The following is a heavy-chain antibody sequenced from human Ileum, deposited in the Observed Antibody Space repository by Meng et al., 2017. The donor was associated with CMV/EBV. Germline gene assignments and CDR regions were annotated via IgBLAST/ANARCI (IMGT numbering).Heavy chain of an antibody. J-gene: IGHJ4*02. CDR2: VYTSGST. V-gene: IGHV4-61*01. Sequence: SGCSVSSGNYYWSWIRQPPGKGLEWIGYVYTSGSTNYNSFFKSRVTISGDTSKNQFSLKLNSVTAADTAVYYCARRGPYSSTWCDFDYWGQGILVTVSS. CDR3: ARRGPYSSTWCDFDY. D-gene: IGHD6-13*01. CDR1: GCSVSSGNYY.